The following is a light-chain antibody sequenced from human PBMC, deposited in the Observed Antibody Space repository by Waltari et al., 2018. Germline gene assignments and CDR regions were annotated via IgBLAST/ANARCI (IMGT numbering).Light chain of an antibody. CDR2: GNS. CDR3: QSYDSSLSAWV. CDR1: FSNIEATYD. J-gene: IGLJ3*02. V-gene: IGLV1-40*01. Sequence: QSVLTQPPSVSGAPGPKVTISCTGSFSNIEATYDVHWYQQLPGTAPKVLISGNSMRPSGVPGRFSGSKSGTSASLTITGLQAEDESDYYCQSYDSSLSAWVFGGGTKLTV.